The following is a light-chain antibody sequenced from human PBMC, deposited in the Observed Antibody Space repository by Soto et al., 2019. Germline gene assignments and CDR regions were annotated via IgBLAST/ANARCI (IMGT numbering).Light chain of an antibody. CDR1: QSIGFY. J-gene: IGKJ3*01. CDR3: QHYNVYA. CDR2: DVS. Sequence: DIQMTQSPSTLSVSVGDSVTITCRASQSIGFYLAWYQQRPGKAPKLLIYDVSSLHTGVPSRFIGSGSGTDFALTISSLQPAAFATYYCQHYNVYAFGLGTKVEIK. V-gene: IGKV1-5*01.